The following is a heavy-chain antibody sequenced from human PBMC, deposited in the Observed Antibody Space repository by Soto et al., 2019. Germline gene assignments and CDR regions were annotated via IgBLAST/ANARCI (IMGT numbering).Heavy chain of an antibody. Sequence: PGGSLRLSCAASGFTFSSYNMNWVRQAPGKGLECISYISSSGSTIYYADSVKGRFTISRDNVKNSLYLQMNSLRDEDTAVYFCAATGGHYFGLDVWGQGTTVTVSS. CDR3: AATGGHYFGLDV. D-gene: IGHD2-8*02. J-gene: IGHJ6*02. CDR2: ISSSGSTI. V-gene: IGHV3-48*02. CDR1: GFTFSSYN.